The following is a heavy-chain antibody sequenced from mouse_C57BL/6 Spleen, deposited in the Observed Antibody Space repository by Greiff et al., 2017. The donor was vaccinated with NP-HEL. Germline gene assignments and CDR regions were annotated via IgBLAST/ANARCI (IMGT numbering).Heavy chain of an antibody. CDR1: GFSLTSYG. Sequence: VHLVESGPGLVQPSQSLSITCTVSGFSLTSYGVHWVRQSPGKGLEWLGVIWRGGSTDYNAAFMSRLSITKDNSKSQVFFKMNSLQADDTAIYYCAKKGGYDYDYFDYWGQGTTLTVSS. J-gene: IGHJ2*01. CDR2: IWRGGST. D-gene: IGHD2-4*01. V-gene: IGHV2-5*01. CDR3: AKKGGYDYDYFDY.